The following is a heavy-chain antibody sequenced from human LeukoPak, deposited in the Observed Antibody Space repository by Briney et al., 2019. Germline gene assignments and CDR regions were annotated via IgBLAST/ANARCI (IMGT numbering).Heavy chain of an antibody. CDR3: AKDGGVYGFWSGYYSVYMDV. D-gene: IGHD3-3*01. CDR1: GFTFSSYA. Sequence: PGGSLRLSCAASGFTFSSYAMSWVRQAPGKGLEWVSAISGSGGSTYCADSVKGRFTISRDNSKNTLYLQMNSLRAEDTAVYYCAKDGGVYGFWSGYYSVYMDVWGKGTTVTVSS. CDR2: ISGSGGST. J-gene: IGHJ6*03. V-gene: IGHV3-23*01.